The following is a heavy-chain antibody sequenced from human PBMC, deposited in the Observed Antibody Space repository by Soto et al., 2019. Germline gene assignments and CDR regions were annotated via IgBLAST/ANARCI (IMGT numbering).Heavy chain of an antibody. Sequence: PGGSLRLSCAASGFTFSSYAMSWVRQVPGKGLEWVSGISGSGGSTYYADSVEGRFTISRDRSKNTLYQEMNSLRADDTAIYYCVRGEQCGRGFFFYGMDVWGQGTTVTVSS. CDR2: ISGSGGST. CDR1: GFTFSSYA. CDR3: VRGEQCGRGFFFYGMDV. D-gene: IGHD3-10*01. J-gene: IGHJ6*02. V-gene: IGHV3-23*01.